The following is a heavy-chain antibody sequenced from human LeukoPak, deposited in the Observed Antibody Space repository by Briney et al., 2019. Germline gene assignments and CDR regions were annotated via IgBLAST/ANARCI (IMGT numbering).Heavy chain of an antibody. CDR3: ARDPLHYYDSSGYYFDWFDP. Sequence: SVKVSCKASGGTFSSYAISWVRQAPGQGLEWMGRIIPIFGTANYAQKFQGRVTITTDESTSTAYMELSSLRPEDTAVYYCARDPLHYYDSSGYYFDWFDPWGQGTLVTVPS. CDR1: GGTFSSYA. J-gene: IGHJ5*02. CDR2: IIPIFGTA. D-gene: IGHD3-22*01. V-gene: IGHV1-69*05.